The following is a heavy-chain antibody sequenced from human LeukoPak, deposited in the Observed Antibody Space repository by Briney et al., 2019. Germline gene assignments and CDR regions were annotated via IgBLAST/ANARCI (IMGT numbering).Heavy chain of an antibody. V-gene: IGHV3-23*01. CDR1: GFTFSSYS. D-gene: IGHD3-22*01. J-gene: IGHJ1*01. CDR3: AKVPLRRKDYYDSSGYGYFQH. Sequence: GGSLRLSCAASGFTFSSYSMNWVRQAPGKGLEWVSAISGSGGSTYYADSVKGWFTISRDNSKNTLYLQMNSLRAEDTAVYYCAKVPLRRKDYYDSSGYGYFQHWGQGTLVTVSS. CDR2: ISGSGGST.